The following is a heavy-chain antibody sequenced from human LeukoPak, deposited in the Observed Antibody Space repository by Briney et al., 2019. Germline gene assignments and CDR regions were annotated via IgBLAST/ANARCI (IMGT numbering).Heavy chain of an antibody. CDR2: IYYSGST. J-gene: IGHJ4*02. CDR1: GGSISSYH. D-gene: IGHD3-22*01. Sequence: PSETLSLTCSVSGGSISSYHWSWIRQPPGRGLEWIGYIYYSGSTNYNPSLKSRVTISVDTSKNLFSLKLSSVTAADTAVFYCARHLSDHYDSSGYYFDSWGQGTLVTVSS. V-gene: IGHV4-59*08. CDR3: ARHLSDHYDSSGYYFDS.